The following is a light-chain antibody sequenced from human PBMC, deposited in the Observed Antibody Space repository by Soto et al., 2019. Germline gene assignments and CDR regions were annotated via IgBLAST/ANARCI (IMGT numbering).Light chain of an antibody. CDR2: EVT. Sequence: QSALTQPPSASGSPGQSVTISCTGTSSDVGAYNYVCWYQQHPGKAPKLIISEVTKRPSGVPDRFSGYKSGNTASLTVTGLQAEDEAEYYCSSYAGSNNPWVFGGGTKVTVL. CDR1: SSDVGAYNY. V-gene: IGLV2-8*01. J-gene: IGLJ3*02. CDR3: SSYAGSNNPWV.